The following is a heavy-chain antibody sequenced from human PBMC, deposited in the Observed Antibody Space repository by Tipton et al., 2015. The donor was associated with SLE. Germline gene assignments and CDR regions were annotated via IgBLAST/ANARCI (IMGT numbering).Heavy chain of an antibody. D-gene: IGHD1-26*01. V-gene: IGHV3-30*04. CDR1: GFTFSIYA. CDR2: ISYDGSNK. CDR3: ARDLKQALPDYYGMDV. Sequence: SLRLSCAASGFTFSIYAMHWVRQAPGKGLEWVAVISYDGSNKYYADSVKGRFTISRDNAKKTVYLQMNSLRAEDTALYYCARDLKQALPDYYGMDVWGQGTTVTVSS. J-gene: IGHJ6*02.